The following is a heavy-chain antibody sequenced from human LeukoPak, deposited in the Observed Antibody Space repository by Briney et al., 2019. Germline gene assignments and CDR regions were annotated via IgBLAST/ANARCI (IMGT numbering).Heavy chain of an antibody. Sequence: PSETLSLTCTVSGGSISSYYWSWIRQPPGKGLEWIGYIYYSGSTNYNPSLKSRVTISVDMSKKKLSLKLSSVTAADTAVYYCAREGSEYYDFWSGYYTGGYYYYYMDVWGKGTTVTVSS. CDR3: AREGSEYYDFWSGYYTGGYYYYYMDV. V-gene: IGHV4-59*01. CDR2: IYYSGST. J-gene: IGHJ6*03. D-gene: IGHD3-3*01. CDR1: GGSISSYY.